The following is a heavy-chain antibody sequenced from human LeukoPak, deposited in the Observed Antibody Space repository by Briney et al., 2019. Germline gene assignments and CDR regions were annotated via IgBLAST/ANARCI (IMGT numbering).Heavy chain of an antibody. V-gene: IGHV3-53*01. CDR1: GFTVSSNY. CDR2: IYSGGST. J-gene: IGHJ4*02. Sequence: GGSLRLPCAASGFTVSSNYMSWVRQAPGKGLEWVSVIYSGGSTYYADSVKGRFTISRDNSKNTLYLQMNSLRAEDTAVYYCARGGEWEFPPYYFDYWGQGTLVTVSS. CDR3: ARGGEWEFPPYYFDY. D-gene: IGHD3-10*01.